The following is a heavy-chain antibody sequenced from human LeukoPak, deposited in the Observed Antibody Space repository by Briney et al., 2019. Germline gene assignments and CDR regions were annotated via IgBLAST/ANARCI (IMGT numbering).Heavy chain of an antibody. CDR3: ARQMGYYDYVWGSYRLDAFDI. Sequence: SETLSLTCIVSNGSIIMSNYYWAWIRQPPGTGLEWIGSVFYSGSTYYNPSLESRVTISADTSKNQFSLKLTSVTAADTAVFYCARQMGYYDYVWGSYRLDAFDIWGQGTVVTVSS. CDR1: NGSIIMSNYY. V-gene: IGHV4-39*01. J-gene: IGHJ3*02. D-gene: IGHD3-16*02. CDR2: VFYSGST.